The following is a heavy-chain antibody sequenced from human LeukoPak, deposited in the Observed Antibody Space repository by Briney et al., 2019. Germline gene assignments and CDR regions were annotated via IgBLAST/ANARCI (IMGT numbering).Heavy chain of an antibody. J-gene: IGHJ4*02. D-gene: IGHD5-18*01. CDR1: GGSISSYY. Sequence: SETLSLTCTVSGGSISSYYWSWIRQPPGKGLEWMGYIYYSGSTNYNPSLKSRVTISVDTSKNQVSLKQSSVTAADTAVYYCARGGQLWQYFDYWGQGTLVTVSS. CDR3: ARGGQLWQYFDY. V-gene: IGHV4-59*01. CDR2: IYYSGST.